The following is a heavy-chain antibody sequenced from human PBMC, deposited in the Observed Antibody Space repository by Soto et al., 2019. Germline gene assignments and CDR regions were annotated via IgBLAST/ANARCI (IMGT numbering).Heavy chain of an antibody. J-gene: IGHJ3*02. CDR1: GYTFTGYY. CDR3: ARDRGDYYDSSGYSGSPLDAFDI. Sequence: ASVKVSCKASGYTFTGYYMHWVRQAPGQGLEWMGWINPNSGGTNYAQKLQGRVTMTTDTSTSTAYMELRSLRSDDMAVYYCARDRGDYYDSSGYSGSPLDAFDIWGQGTMVTVSS. D-gene: IGHD3-22*01. CDR2: INPNSGGT. V-gene: IGHV1-2*02.